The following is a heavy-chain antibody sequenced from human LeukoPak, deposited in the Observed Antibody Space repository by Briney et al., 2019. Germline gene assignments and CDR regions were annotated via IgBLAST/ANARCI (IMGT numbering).Heavy chain of an antibody. Sequence: GGSLRLSCAASGFTFSSYWMGWVRQAPGKGLEWVSVIYSGGSTYYADSVKGRFSISRDNSKNTLYLQMNSLRAEDTAVYYCARDLSIKGAFDIWGQGTMVTVSS. CDR1: GFTFSSYW. CDR2: IYSGGST. V-gene: IGHV3-66*01. CDR3: ARDLSIKGAFDI. J-gene: IGHJ3*02.